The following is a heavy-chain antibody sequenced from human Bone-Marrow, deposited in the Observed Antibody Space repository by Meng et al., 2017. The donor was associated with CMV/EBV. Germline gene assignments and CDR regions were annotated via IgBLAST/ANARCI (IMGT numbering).Heavy chain of an antibody. CDR3: ARDSPPYYDFWSGYYTGPYYYGMDV. CDR1: GFTFSTYD. CDR2: IGTLSDT. Sequence: GESLKISCLASGFTFSTYDMYWVRQASGKGLEWVSAIGTLSDTFYPDSVEGRFTISRDNAKNSLYLQMNSLRAGDTAVYYCARDSPPYYDFWSGYYTGPYYYGMDVWGQGTTVTVSS. J-gene: IGHJ6*02. D-gene: IGHD3-3*01. V-gene: IGHV3-13*01.